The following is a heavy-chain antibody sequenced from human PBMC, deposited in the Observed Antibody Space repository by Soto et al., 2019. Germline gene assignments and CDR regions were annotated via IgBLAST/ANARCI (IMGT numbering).Heavy chain of an antibody. J-gene: IGHJ4*02. Sequence: EVQLVESGGGVVQPGGSLRLSCVASGFSFGSYWMHWVRQAPGGGLLWVSRISSDGGSTDYADSVQGRLTTSRDNAKNTLFLQMSSLRAEDTALYYCATLGVRGISTGWPHWGQGTLVTVSS. D-gene: IGHD6-19*01. CDR1: GFSFGSYW. V-gene: IGHV3-74*01. CDR3: ATLGVRGISTGWPH. CDR2: ISSDGGST.